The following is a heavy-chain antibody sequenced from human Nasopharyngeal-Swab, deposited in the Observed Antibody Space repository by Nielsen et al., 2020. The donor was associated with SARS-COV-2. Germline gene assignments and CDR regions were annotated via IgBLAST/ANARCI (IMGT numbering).Heavy chain of an antibody. CDR1: GGSISSISYY. CDR2: IYYSGST. D-gene: IGHD4-11*01. J-gene: IGHJ4*02. V-gene: IGHV4-39*02. Sequence: SETLSLTCTVSGGSISSISYYWGWIRQPPGKGLEWIGSIYYSGSTYYNPSLKSRVTISVDTSKNQFSLKLSSVTAADTAVYYCATDYRDFFDYWGQGTLVTVSS. CDR3: ATDYRDFFDY.